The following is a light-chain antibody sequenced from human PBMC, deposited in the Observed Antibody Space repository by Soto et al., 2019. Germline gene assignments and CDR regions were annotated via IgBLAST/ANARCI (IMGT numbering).Light chain of an antibody. J-gene: IGLJ3*02. CDR1: SSDVGGYNY. V-gene: IGLV2-14*01. CDR2: EVT. Sequence: QSVLTQPASVSGSPGQSITISCTGTSSDVGGYNYVAWYLQHPGKAPKLIIYEVTNRPSGVSSRFSGSKSGNTASLTISGLQAEDEADYYCSSYTIKNTWVFGGGTKLTVL. CDR3: SSYTIKNTWV.